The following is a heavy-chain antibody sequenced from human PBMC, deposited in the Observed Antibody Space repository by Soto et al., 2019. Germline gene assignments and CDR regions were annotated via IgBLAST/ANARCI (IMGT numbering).Heavy chain of an antibody. CDR1: GYTFASYG. CDR2: ISAYNGNT. V-gene: IGHV1-18*01. D-gene: IGHD6-13*01. J-gene: IGHJ6*02. CDR3: ARVDDSNSWYVEAVYYYYGMDV. Sequence: ASVKVSCKASGYTFASYGISWVRQAPGQGLEWMGWISAYNGNTNYAQKLQGRVTMTTDTSTSTAYMELRSLRSDDTAVYYCARVDDSNSWYVEAVYYYYGMDVWGQGTTVTVSS.